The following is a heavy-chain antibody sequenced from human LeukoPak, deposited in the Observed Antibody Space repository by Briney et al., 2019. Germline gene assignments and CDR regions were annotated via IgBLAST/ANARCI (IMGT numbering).Heavy chain of an antibody. CDR3: VRSRIVGGTLDP. CDR2: INSDGSST. D-gene: IGHD1-26*01. CDR1: GFTFSSYW. J-gene: IGHJ5*02. Sequence: PGGSLRLSCAASGFTFSSYWMYWVRQAPGKGLVWVSRINSDGSSTSYADSVKGRFTISRDNAKNTLYLQMDSLRAEDTAVYYCVRSRIVGGTLDPWGQGTLVTVSS. V-gene: IGHV3-74*01.